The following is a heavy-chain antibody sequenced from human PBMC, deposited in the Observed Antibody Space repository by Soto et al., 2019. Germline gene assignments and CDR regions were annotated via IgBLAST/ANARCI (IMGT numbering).Heavy chain of an antibody. CDR1: GGSISDISYC. Sequence: PSETLSLTCTVSGGSISDISYCWVWSRQPPGKGLQWIGCMFYSGATYYNPSLKNRVTLSVDTSNNEFSLKLVSVTAPDTAVYYCARHKSGSDWLDPWGQGTLVTVS. V-gene: IGHV4-39*01. D-gene: IGHD2-15*01. CDR3: ARHKSGSDWLDP. J-gene: IGHJ5*02. CDR2: MFYSGAT.